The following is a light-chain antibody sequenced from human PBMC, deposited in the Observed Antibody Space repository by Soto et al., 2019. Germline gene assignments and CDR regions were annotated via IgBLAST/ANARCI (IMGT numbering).Light chain of an antibody. CDR1: RSDVGDYNY. V-gene: IGLV2-11*01. J-gene: IGLJ3*02. Sequence: QSALTQPRSVSGSPGQSVTISCTGTRSDVGDYNYVSWYQQYPGKAPKLVIYDVSKRPSGVPDRFSGSKSGNTASLTISGLQAEDGADYYCCSFAGSYTFWVFGGGTKLPVL. CDR3: CSFAGSYTFWV. CDR2: DVS.